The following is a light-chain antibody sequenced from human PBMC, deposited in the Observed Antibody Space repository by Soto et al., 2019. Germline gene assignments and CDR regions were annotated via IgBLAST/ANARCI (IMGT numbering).Light chain of an antibody. J-gene: IGKJ3*01. CDR1: QDISNY. V-gene: IGKV1-16*02. Sequence: DIQMTQSPSSLSASVGDRVTITCRASQDISNYLAWFQQKPGRPPKSLIYAASSLQSGVPSKFSGSGSGTDFTLTISSLQPDDFATYFCQQYNTYPFTVGPGTKVDIK. CDR3: QQYNTYPFT. CDR2: AAS.